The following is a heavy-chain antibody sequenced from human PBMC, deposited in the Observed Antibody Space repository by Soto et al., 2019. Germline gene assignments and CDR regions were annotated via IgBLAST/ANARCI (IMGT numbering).Heavy chain of an antibody. D-gene: IGHD3-10*01. V-gene: IGHV4-31*02. Sequence: TLSLTCAVSGCSFSGGGYYWSWLRQGPGKGLEWIAYIYYSGSTYYNPSLKSRVTISVDTSKNQFSLKLSSVTAADTAVYYCARDSYYGSGTDYWGQGTLVTVSS. J-gene: IGHJ4*02. CDR2: IYYSGST. CDR3: ARDSYYGSGTDY. CDR1: GCSFSGGGYY.